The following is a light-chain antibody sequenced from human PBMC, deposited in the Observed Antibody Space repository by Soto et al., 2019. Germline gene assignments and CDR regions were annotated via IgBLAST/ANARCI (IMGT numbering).Light chain of an antibody. J-gene: IGKJ2*01. Sequence: AIRMTQSPSSLSASTGDRVTITCRASQGISRYLAWYQQKPGKAPKLLIYAASTLQSGVPSRFSGRGSGTDFTLTISCLQSEDFATYYCQQYYSYPRTFGQGTKLEIK. CDR2: AAS. V-gene: IGKV1-8*01. CDR3: QQYYSYPRT. CDR1: QGISRY.